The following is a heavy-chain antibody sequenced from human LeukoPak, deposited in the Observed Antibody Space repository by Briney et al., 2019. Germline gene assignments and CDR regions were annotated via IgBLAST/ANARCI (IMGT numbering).Heavy chain of an antibody. Sequence: PGRSLDPPCPAPGLPFDDYAMPGARQAPGKGLEWVSGISWNSGSIGYADSVKGRFTISRDNAKNSLYLQMNSLRAEDTALYYCAKDMSVGATGYGLDVWGQGTTVTVSS. D-gene: IGHD1-26*01. CDR3: AKDMSVGATGYGLDV. CDR1: GLPFDDYA. V-gene: IGHV3-9*01. CDR2: ISWNSGSI. J-gene: IGHJ6*02.